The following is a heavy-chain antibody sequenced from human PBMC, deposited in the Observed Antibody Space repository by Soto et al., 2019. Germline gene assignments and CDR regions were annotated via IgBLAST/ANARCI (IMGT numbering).Heavy chain of an antibody. Sequence: QVQLVQSGAEVKKPGSSVKVSCKASGGTFSSYAISWVRQAPGQGLEWMGGISPIFGTANYAQKFKGRVTITADESTSKGYMELSSLRSEDTAVYYCARSPGPLVRLDYWGQGTLVTVSS. CDR3: ARSPGPLVRLDY. CDR1: GGTFSSYA. J-gene: IGHJ4*02. D-gene: IGHD6-13*01. CDR2: ISPIFGTA. V-gene: IGHV1-69*12.